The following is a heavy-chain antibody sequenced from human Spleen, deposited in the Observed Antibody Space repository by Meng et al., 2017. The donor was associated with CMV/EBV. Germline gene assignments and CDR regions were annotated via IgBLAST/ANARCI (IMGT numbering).Heavy chain of an antibody. V-gene: IGHV3-53*01. CDR2: LYIDGST. CDR1: GFTFSSNW. CDR3: ARALDHDYHDYYFDH. J-gene: IGHJ4*02. Sequence: GESLKISCAASGFTFSSNWMHWVRQSPGKGLEWVSILYIDGSTSYAASVKGRFTISRDNSKNTLNLQMNSLRDEDTAIYYCARALDHDYHDYYFDHWGQGTLVTVSS. D-gene: IGHD4-17*01.